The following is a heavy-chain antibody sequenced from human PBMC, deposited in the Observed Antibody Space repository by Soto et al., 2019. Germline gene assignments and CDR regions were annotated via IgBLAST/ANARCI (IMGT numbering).Heavy chain of an antibody. CDR2: ISSSGGNT. D-gene: IGHD2-8*01. CDR3: ARPSCINGVCPNYFDY. V-gene: IGHV3-23*01. J-gene: IGHJ4*02. Sequence: GGSLRLSCSAAGITFSSYAMSWVRQPPKKGLEWVSGISSSGGNTYYADSVKGRFTISRDNSKNTLYLQMNSLRDEDTAVYYCARPSCINGVCPNYFDYWGQGTLVTVSS. CDR1: GITFSSYA.